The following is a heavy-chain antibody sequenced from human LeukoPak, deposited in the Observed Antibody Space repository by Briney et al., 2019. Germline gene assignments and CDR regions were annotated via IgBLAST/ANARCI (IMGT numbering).Heavy chain of an antibody. CDR2: IYYSGST. CDR1: GGSISSYY. D-gene: IGHD3-16*01. J-gene: IGHJ4*02. V-gene: IGHV4-59*12. Sequence: SETLSLTCTVSGGSISSYYWSWIRQPPGKGLEWIGYIYYSGSTNYNPSLKSRVTISVDTSKNQFSLKLSSVTAADTAVYYCARARDYDYVWGSPFGFDYWGQGTLVTVSS. CDR3: ARARDYDYVWGSPFGFDY.